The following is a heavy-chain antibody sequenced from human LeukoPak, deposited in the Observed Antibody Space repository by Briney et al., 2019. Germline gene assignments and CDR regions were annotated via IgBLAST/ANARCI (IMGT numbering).Heavy chain of an antibody. Sequence: GGSLRLSCAASGFPFSSYPMSWVRQAPGRALEWVSAVSGSGGTTYYTDSVKGRVTLSRDNSKNTLYLQMNSLRAEDTAVYYCAKSDYYDSSGRPSSFEYWGQGTLVTVSS. V-gene: IGHV3-23*01. CDR3: AKSDYYDSSGRPSSFEY. J-gene: IGHJ4*02. CDR1: GFPFSSYP. D-gene: IGHD3-22*01. CDR2: VSGSGGTT.